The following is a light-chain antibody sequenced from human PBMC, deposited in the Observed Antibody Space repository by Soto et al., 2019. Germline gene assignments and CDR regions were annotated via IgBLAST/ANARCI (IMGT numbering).Light chain of an antibody. V-gene: IGLV1-47*02. CDR2: NNN. CDR1: SSNIGSNY. Sequence: QSVLTQPHSASGTPGQGVTISCSGSSSNIGSNYVYWYQQLPGTAPKLLIYNNNQRPSGVPDRFSASKSGTSASLAIRGLRSDDEADYYCSSWDGSLSGYVFGAGTKVTVL. J-gene: IGLJ1*01. CDR3: SSWDGSLSGYV.